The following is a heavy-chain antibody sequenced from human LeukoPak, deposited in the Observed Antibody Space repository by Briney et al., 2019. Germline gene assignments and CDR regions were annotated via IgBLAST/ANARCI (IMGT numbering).Heavy chain of an antibody. D-gene: IGHD3-3*01. V-gene: IGHV3-7*04. CDR2: MNRDGSEV. CDR3: ARGIDEWLYLNY. CDR1: GFPFAPYW. Sequence: GGSLRLSCAASGFPFAPYWMTWVRQAPGKGPEFVATMNRDGSEVAYGNSVRGRFTISRDNAKNSLYLQMYTLRAEDTAVYYCARGIDEWLYLNYWGQGALVTVSS. J-gene: IGHJ4*02.